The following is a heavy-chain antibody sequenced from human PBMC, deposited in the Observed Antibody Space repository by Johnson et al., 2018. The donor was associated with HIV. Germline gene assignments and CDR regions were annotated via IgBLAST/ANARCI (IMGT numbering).Heavy chain of an antibody. Sequence: QVQLVESGGGVVQPGRSLRLSCAASGFTFSNYGMPWVRQAPGKGLAWVAVTWFDGSNKYYSDSVKGRFTISRDNSKSTLYLQMNSLRAEDTAVYYCAKVAVATAAGGVALDIWGPGTMVIVSS. CDR3: AKVAVATAAGGVALDI. CDR2: TWFDGSNK. J-gene: IGHJ3*02. D-gene: IGHD6-13*01. CDR1: GFTFSNYG. V-gene: IGHV3-33*06.